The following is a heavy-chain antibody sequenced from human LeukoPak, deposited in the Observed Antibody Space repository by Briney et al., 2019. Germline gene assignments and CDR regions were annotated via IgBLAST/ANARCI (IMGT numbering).Heavy chain of an antibody. CDR1: GYTLTNYG. J-gene: IGHJ6*03. CDR3: ARGRTARTRYFYYYYMDV. V-gene: IGHV1-18*01. D-gene: IGHD5-18*01. CDR2: ISADDDNT. Sequence: ASVKVSCKASGYTLTNYGINWVRQAPGQGLEWMGWISADDDNTKYAQKFQGRVTLTIDTATSTAYMELRRLRPDDTALYYCARGRTARTRYFYYYYMDVWGKGTTVTVSS.